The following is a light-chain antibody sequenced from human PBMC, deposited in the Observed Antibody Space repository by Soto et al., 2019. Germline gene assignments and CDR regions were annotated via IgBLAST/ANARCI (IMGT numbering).Light chain of an antibody. V-gene: IGLV2-8*01. CDR2: EVS. CDR1: SSDIGAYNY. Sequence: QSAPTQPPSAPGSPGQSFTISCTGTSSDIGAYNYVSWYQQRPGKAPKLMIYEVSRRPSGVPYRFSGSKSGSTASLTVSGLHTEDEADYYCSSYAGNNTYVFGSGTKVTVL. J-gene: IGLJ1*01. CDR3: SSYAGNNTYV.